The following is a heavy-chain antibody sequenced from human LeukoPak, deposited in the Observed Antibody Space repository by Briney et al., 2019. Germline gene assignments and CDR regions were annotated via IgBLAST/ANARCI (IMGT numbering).Heavy chain of an antibody. Sequence: GGSLRLSRAASGFTFSSYRMHWVRQAPGKGLVCASRINSDGSSPSYADSVKGRFTISRDNDRNTLYLQMNSLRAEDTAVYYCARDSPYDFWSGQRRDMDVWGQGTTVTVSS. V-gene: IGHV3-74*01. CDR3: ARDSPYDFWSGQRRDMDV. CDR1: GFTFSSYR. J-gene: IGHJ6*02. D-gene: IGHD3-3*01. CDR2: INSDGSSP.